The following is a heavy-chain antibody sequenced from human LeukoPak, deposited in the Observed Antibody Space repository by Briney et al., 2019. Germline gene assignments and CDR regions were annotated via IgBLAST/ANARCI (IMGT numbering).Heavy chain of an antibody. CDR1: GFTFSSYA. V-gene: IGHV3-23*01. Sequence: GGSLRLSCAASGFTFSSYAMSWVRQAPGKGLEWVSAIGGSGGSTYYADSVKGRFTISRDNSKNTLYLQMNSLRAEDTAVYYCAKDRDGYSYYFDYWGQGTLVTVSS. D-gene: IGHD5-24*01. CDR3: AKDRDGYSYYFDY. J-gene: IGHJ4*02. CDR2: IGGSGGST.